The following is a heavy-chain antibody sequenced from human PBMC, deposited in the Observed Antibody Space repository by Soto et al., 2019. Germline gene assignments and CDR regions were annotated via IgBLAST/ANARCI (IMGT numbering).Heavy chain of an antibody. CDR1: GYTFTGYY. J-gene: IGHJ6*02. CDR2: INPNSGGT. V-gene: IGHV1-2*04. Sequence: WASVKVSCKASGYTFTGYYMHWVRQAPGQGLEWMGWINPNSGGTNYAQKFQGWVTMTRDTSISTAYMELSRLRSDDTAVYYCARGGYDILLDYYYYYGMDVWGQGTTVTVSS. CDR3: ARGGYDILLDYYYYYGMDV. D-gene: IGHD3-9*01.